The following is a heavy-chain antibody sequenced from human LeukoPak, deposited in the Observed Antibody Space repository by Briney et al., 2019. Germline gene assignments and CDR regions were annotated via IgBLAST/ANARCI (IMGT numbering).Heavy chain of an antibody. Sequence: GGSLRLSCAASGFTFSSHAMSWVRQAPGKGLGWVSAISGSGGRTYYADSVKGRFTISRDNPKNTLYLQMNSLRAEDTAVYYCAEGGVVVAAKEYYYGLDVWGQGTTVTVSS. CDR2: ISGSGGRT. D-gene: IGHD2-15*01. V-gene: IGHV3-23*01. CDR1: GFTFSSHA. J-gene: IGHJ6*02. CDR3: AEGGVVVAAKEYYYGLDV.